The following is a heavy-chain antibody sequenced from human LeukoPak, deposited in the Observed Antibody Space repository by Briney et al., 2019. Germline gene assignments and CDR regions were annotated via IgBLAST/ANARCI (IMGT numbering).Heavy chain of an antibody. Sequence: GGSLRLSCAASGFTFSSYAMSWVRQAPGKGLEWVSAITGSGANAYSADSVKGRFSISRDNSKNTLFLQMNNLRAEDTAVYYCARAAYSSGWYDNWGQGTLVTVSS. CDR1: GFTFSSYA. CDR2: ITGSGANA. V-gene: IGHV3-23*01. D-gene: IGHD6-19*01. CDR3: ARAAYSSGWYDN. J-gene: IGHJ5*02.